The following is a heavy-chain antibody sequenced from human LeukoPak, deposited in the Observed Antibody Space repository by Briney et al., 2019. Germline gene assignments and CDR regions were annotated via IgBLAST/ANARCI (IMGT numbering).Heavy chain of an antibody. CDR1: GYSFTSYW. D-gene: IGHD2-15*01. Sequence: GESLKISCKGSGYSFTSYWIGWVRQMPGKGLEYLGIIFPGDAKIRYSPSFQGHLTISVDKPISTAYLQWTSLRASDTALYYCARHTGWPQAGWFDPWGQGTLVTVSS. CDR3: ARHTGWPQAGWFDP. J-gene: IGHJ5*02. V-gene: IGHV5-51*01. CDR2: IFPGDAKI.